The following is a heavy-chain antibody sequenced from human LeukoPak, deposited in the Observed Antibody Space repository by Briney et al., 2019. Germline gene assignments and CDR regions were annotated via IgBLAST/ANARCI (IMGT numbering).Heavy chain of an antibody. CDR1: GYTFTSYD. J-gene: IGHJ6*03. Sequence: ASVKVSCKASGYTFTSYDINWVRQATGQGLEWMGWMNPNSGNTGYAQKFQGRVTMTRNTSISTAYMELSSLRSEDTAVYYCARTVSQTVFSGYYYYYMDVWGKGTTVTISS. CDR2: MNPNSGNT. D-gene: IGHD3-10*02. CDR3: ARTVSQTVFSGYYYYYMDV. V-gene: IGHV1-8*02.